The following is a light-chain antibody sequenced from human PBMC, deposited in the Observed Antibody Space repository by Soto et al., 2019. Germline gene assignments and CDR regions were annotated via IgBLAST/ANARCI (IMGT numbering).Light chain of an antibody. CDR1: SIGTKS. V-gene: IGLV3-21*02. Sequence: SYELTQRPSVSVAPGQTASIDCGGDSIGTKSVNWYQQRPGQAPVVVVYDDSDRPTGIPERFSGSNSGNTATLTISRVEAGDEADYYCQVWNGRSFQGVFGPGTKVTVL. J-gene: IGLJ1*01. CDR3: QVWNGRSFQGV. CDR2: DDS.